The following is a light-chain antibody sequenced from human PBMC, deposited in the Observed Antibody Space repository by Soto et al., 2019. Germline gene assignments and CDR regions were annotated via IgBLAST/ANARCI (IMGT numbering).Light chain of an antibody. J-gene: IGKJ5*01. CDR2: DAS. CDR1: QDISDV. V-gene: IGKV1-39*01. Sequence: DIQMTQSPSALSSSLGDRVTITCQASQDISDVLNWYQQQPGKAPKVLIYDASKLQTGVPSRFSGRGSGTDFPLTISSMKPEDFATYYCQHSYSTPGFGQGTRLEIK. CDR3: QHSYSTPG.